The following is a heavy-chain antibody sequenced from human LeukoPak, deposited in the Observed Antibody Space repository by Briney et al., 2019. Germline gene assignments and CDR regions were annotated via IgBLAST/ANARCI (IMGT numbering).Heavy chain of an antibody. CDR2: INPPSGGT. CDR1: GYTFTSYN. V-gene: IGHV1-2*02. J-gene: IGHJ4*02. Sequence: GASVKVSCKASGYTFTSYNIHWVRQAPGQGLEWMGWINPPSGGTNYAQKFQGRVTMTRDTSSSTAYMELSSLTSDDTAVYFCVRGGGTAHFDYWGQGTLVTVSS. CDR3: VRGGGTAHFDY. D-gene: IGHD1-26*01.